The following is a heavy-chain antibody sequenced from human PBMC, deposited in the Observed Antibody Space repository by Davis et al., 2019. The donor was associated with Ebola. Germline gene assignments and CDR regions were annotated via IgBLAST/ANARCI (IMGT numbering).Heavy chain of an antibody. Sequence: GGSLRLSCAASGFTFSSYAMHWVRQAPGKGLEWVAVISYDGSNKYYADSVKGRFTISRDNSKNTLYLQMNSLRAEDTAVYYCAKERGLGHIVVVTAETPLDYWGQGTLVTVSS. D-gene: IGHD2-21*02. CDR1: GFTFSSYA. V-gene: IGHV3-30*04. CDR2: ISYDGSNK. CDR3: AKERGLGHIVVVTAETPLDY. J-gene: IGHJ4*02.